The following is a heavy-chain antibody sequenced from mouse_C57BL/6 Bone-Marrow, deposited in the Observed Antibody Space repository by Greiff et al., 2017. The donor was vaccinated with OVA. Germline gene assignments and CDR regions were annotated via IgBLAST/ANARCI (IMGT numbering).Heavy chain of an antibody. Sequence: QVQLQQSGAELARPGASVKMSCKASGYTFTSYTMHWVKQRPGQGLEWIGYINPSSGYTKYNQKFKDKATLTADKSSSTAYMQLSSLTSEDSAGYYCARNYGSSSYYAMDYWGQGTSVTVSS. CDR2: INPSSGYT. J-gene: IGHJ4*01. D-gene: IGHD1-1*01. CDR1: GYTFTSYT. CDR3: ARNYGSSSYYAMDY. V-gene: IGHV1-4*01.